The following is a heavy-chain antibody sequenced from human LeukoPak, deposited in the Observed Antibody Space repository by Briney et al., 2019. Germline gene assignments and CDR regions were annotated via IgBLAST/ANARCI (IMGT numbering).Heavy chain of an antibody. J-gene: IGHJ3*02. CDR3: ARAQGAPADAFDI. V-gene: IGHV4-30-2*01. CDR1: GGSISSGGFS. Sequence: SQTLSLTCAVSGGSISSGGFSWSWIRQPPGKGLEYIGYIYHSGATYYNPSLKSRVTISVDRSKNQFSLKLASVTAADTAVYYCARAQGAPADAFDIWGQGTMVTVSS. CDR2: IYHSGAT.